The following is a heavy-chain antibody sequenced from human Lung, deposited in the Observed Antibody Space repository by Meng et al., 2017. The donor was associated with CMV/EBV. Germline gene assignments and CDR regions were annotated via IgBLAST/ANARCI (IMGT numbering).Heavy chain of an antibody. V-gene: IGHV3-30-3*01. CDR3: ARDDSSS. J-gene: IGHJ5*02. Sequence: QGQVWESGGGVVQPGRSLRLSCAASGFTFSSYAMHWVRQAPGKGLEWVAVISYDGSNKYYADSVKGRFTISRDNSKNTLYLQMNSLRAEDTAVYYCARDDSSSWGQGTLVTVSS. CDR2: ISYDGSNK. D-gene: IGHD3-22*01. CDR1: GFTFSSYA.